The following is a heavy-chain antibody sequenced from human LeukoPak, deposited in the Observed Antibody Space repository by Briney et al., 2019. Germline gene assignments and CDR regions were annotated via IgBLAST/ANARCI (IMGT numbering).Heavy chain of an antibody. CDR3: ARHQDCSSSSCQGDFDY. D-gene: IGHD2-15*01. V-gene: IGHV4-38-2*02. CDR1: GYSISGGYY. J-gene: IGHJ4*02. Sequence: SETLSLTCTISGYSISGGYYWGWVRQPPGKGLEWIGSIYHSGSTDYNPSLESRGTMSADTSKNQFSLKLNSVTAADTAVFYCARHQDCSSSSCQGDFDYWGQGSLVTVSS. CDR2: IYHSGST.